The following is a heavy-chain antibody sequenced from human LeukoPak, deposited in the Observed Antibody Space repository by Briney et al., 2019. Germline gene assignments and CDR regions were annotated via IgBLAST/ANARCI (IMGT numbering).Heavy chain of an antibody. CDR1: GYSISSGYY. J-gene: IGHJ4*02. CDR2: IYHTGST. Sequence: PSETLSLTCAVSGYSISSGYYWGWVRQAPGKGLEWIGSIYHTGSTDYNPSLKSRLTISVDMSKNQFSLNLSSVTAADTAVYYCARPFKDTTVTSGFDYWGQGTLVTVSS. V-gene: IGHV4-38-2*01. D-gene: IGHD4-17*01. CDR3: ARPFKDTTVTSGFDY.